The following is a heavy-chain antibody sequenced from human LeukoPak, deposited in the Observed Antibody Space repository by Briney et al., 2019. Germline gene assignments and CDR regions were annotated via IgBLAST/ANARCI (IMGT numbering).Heavy chain of an antibody. CDR3: TRGSSGRRDN. J-gene: IGHJ4*02. V-gene: IGHV1-8*01. CDR2: MNPNSGNT. D-gene: IGHD6-19*01. Sequence: ASVKVSCKASGYTFTSCDINWVRQATGQGLEWMGWMNPNSGNTGYGQGFQGRITMTRDIFIGTAYMELSNLTSEDTAIYYCTRGSSGRRDNWGQGTLVTVSA. CDR1: GYTFTSCD.